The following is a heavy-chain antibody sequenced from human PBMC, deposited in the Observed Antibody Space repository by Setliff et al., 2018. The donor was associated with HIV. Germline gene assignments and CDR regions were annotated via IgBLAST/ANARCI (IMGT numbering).Heavy chain of an antibody. CDR2: IYYSGST. V-gene: IGHV4-59*01. J-gene: IGHJ6*03. CDR1: GDSMSRYY. D-gene: IGHD3-10*01. CDR3: ARDSPDKRISLVRGVMEDYYYYYMDV. Sequence: PSETLSLTCTVSGDSMSRYYWSWIRQPPGKGLEWIGFIYYSGSTRYNPSLKSRVTISVDTSKNQFSLNLSSVTAADTAVYYCARDSPDKRISLVRGVMEDYYYYYMDVLGKGTTVTGPS.